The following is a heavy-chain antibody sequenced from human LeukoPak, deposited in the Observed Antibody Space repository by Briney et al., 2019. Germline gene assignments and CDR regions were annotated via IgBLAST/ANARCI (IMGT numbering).Heavy chain of an antibody. J-gene: IGHJ4*02. CDR3: ASLGRYCSGGSCYSGDY. Sequence: PGGSLRLSCAASGFTVSSNYMSWVRQAPGKGLEWVSYISGTGSTIYYADSVKGRFTISRDNAKNSLYLQMNSLRAEDTAVYYCASLGRYCSGGSCYSGDYWGQGTLVTVSS. D-gene: IGHD2-15*01. CDR1: GFTVSSNY. CDR2: ISGTGSTI. V-gene: IGHV3-11*04.